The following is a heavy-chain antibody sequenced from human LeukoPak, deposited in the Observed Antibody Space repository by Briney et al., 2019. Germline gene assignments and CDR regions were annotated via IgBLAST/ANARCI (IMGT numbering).Heavy chain of an antibody. V-gene: IGHV1-69*04. CDR1: GGTFSSYA. D-gene: IGHD3-10*01. Sequence: SVKVSCKASGGTFSSYAISWVRQAPGQGLEWMERIIPILGIANYAQKFQGRVTITADKSTSTAYMELSSLRSEDTAVYYCAERRFGELSSFDYWGQGTLVTVSS. J-gene: IGHJ4*02. CDR3: AERRFGELSSFDY. CDR2: IIPILGIA.